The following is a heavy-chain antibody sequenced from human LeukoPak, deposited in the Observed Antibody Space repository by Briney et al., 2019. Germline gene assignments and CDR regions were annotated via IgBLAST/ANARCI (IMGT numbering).Heavy chain of an antibody. CDR2: ISGSGGST. CDR1: GFTFSSCA. CDR3: AKDLSLDIVVVPAANP. Sequence: GGSLRLSCAASGFTFSSCAMSWVRQAPGKGLEWVSAISGSGGSTYYADSVKGRFTISRDNSKNTLYLQMNSLRAEDTAVYYCAKDLSLDIVVVPAANPWGQGTLVTVSS. V-gene: IGHV3-23*01. J-gene: IGHJ5*02. D-gene: IGHD2-2*03.